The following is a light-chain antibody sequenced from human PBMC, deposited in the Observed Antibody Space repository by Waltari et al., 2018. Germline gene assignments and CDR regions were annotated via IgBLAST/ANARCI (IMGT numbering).Light chain of an antibody. Sequence: EIVFTQSPGTLSLSPGERATISCRASQSVSSSYLAWYQQKPGQAPRLLIYGASSRATGIPDRFSGSGSGTDFTLTISRLEPEDFAVYYCQQYGSSPQTFGQGTKVEIK. CDR1: QSVSSSY. J-gene: IGKJ1*01. CDR3: QQYGSSPQT. V-gene: IGKV3-20*01. CDR2: GAS.